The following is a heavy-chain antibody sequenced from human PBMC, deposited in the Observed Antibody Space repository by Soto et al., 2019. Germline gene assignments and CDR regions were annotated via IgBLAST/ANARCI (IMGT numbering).Heavy chain of an antibody. CDR2: FDPEDGET. J-gene: IGHJ6*02. Sequence: ASVTVSCKVSGYTLTELSMHWVRQAPGKGLECRGGFDPEDGETIYAQNFQGRVTMTEDTSTYTAYMELSSLRSEDTAVYYCATVPGLLGYCTNGVCDYISYYYGMDVWGQATPVTVSS. CDR3: ATVPGLLGYCTNGVCDYISYYYGMDV. V-gene: IGHV1-24*01. D-gene: IGHD2-8*01. CDR1: GYTLTELS.